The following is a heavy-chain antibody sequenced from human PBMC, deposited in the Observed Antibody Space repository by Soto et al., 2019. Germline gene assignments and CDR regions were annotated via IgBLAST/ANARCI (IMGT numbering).Heavy chain of an antibody. J-gene: IGHJ4*02. D-gene: IGHD5-12*01. CDR2: INSDGTTT. CDR1: GFTFTTYW. V-gene: IGHV3-74*01. Sequence: EVQLVESGGGLVQPGGSLRLSCAASGFTFTTYWMHWVRQAPGKGLMWVSRINSDGTTTNYADSVKGRFTISRDNAKNTVYLQMDSLRPEDTAVYYCARVPTGGYDWNWRQGTLVTVSS. CDR3: ARVPTGGYDWN.